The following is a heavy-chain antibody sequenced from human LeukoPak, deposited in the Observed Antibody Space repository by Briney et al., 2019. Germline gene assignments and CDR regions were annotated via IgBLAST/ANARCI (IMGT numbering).Heavy chain of an antibody. CDR3: ARDNYGSGSYYKY. Sequence: GASVKVSCKASGYTFSDYYMHWVRQAPGQGLEWVGWINPNNGGTNYAQKFQGRVSMTRDTSISTVYMEVRRLRDDDTAVYYCARDNYGSGSYYKYWGQGTLVTVSS. D-gene: IGHD3-10*01. J-gene: IGHJ4*02. CDR2: INPNNGGT. V-gene: IGHV1-2*02. CDR1: GYTFSDYY.